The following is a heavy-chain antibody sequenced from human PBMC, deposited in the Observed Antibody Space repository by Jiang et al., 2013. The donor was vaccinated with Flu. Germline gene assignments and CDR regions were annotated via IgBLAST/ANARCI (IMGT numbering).Heavy chain of an antibody. CDR1: GGSINSYY. CDR2: IFYRGST. J-gene: IGHJ3*02. D-gene: IGHD2-21*02. V-gene: IGHV4-59*08. Sequence: VQLVESGPGLVKPSETLSLTCTVSGGSINSYYWSWIRQPPGKGLEWIGYIFYRGSTNYNPSLKSRVTISLDTPKNQFSLKLTSVTAADTAVYYCARHVYVYCGGDCYSDAFDIWGQGTMVTVSS. CDR3: ARHVYVYCGGDCYSDAFDI.